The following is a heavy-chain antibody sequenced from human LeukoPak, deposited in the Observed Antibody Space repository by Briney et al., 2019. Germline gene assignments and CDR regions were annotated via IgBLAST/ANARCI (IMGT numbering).Heavy chain of an antibody. CDR1: GYTFTGYY. V-gene: IGHV1-8*02. J-gene: IGHJ4*02. CDR2: MNPNSGNT. Sequence: ASVKVSCKASGYTFTGYYMHWVRQAPGQGLEWMGWMNPNSGNTGYAQKFQGRVTMTRNTSISTAYMELSSLRSEDTAVYYCARGSGPSTNWGQGTLVTVSS. CDR3: ARGSGPSTN. D-gene: IGHD1-26*01.